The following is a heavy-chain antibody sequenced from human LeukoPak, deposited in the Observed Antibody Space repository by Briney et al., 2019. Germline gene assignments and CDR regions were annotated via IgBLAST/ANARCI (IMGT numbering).Heavy chain of an antibody. D-gene: IGHD2-2*01. CDR2: IYYSGST. V-gene: IGHV4-59*01. Sequence: PSETLSLTCTVSGGSISSYYWSWIRQPPGKGLEWIGYIYYSGSTNYNPSLKSRVTISVDTSKNQFSLKLSSVTAADTAVYYCARGIEVVPAAGAWFDPWGQGTLVTVSS. J-gene: IGHJ5*02. CDR3: ARGIEVVPAAGAWFDP. CDR1: GGSISSYY.